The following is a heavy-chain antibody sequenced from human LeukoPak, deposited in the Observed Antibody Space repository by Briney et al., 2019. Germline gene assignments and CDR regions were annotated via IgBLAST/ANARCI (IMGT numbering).Heavy chain of an antibody. CDR1: GFTFSSYG. Sequence: GGSLRLSCAASGFTFSSYGMHWVRQAPGRGLEWVAVISYDGSNKYYADSVKGRFTISRDNSKNTLYLQMNSLRAEDTAVYYCAKGGSGYFDYWGQGTLVTVSS. J-gene: IGHJ4*02. V-gene: IGHV3-30*18. D-gene: IGHD3-22*01. CDR2: ISYDGSNK. CDR3: AKGGSGYFDY.